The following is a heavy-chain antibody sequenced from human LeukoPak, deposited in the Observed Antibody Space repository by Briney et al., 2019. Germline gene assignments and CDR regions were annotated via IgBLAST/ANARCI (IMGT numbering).Heavy chain of an antibody. V-gene: IGHV4-59*01. J-gene: IGHJ4*02. D-gene: IGHD3-22*01. CDR2: IYYSGST. Sequence: SETLSLTCTVSGGSISSYYWSWTRQPPGKGLEWIGYIYYSGSTNYNPSLKSRVTISVDTSKNQFSLKLSSVTAADTAVYYCARGDYYDSSGYYDHFDYWGQGTLVTVSS. CDR3: ARGDYYDSSGYYDHFDY. CDR1: GGSISSYY.